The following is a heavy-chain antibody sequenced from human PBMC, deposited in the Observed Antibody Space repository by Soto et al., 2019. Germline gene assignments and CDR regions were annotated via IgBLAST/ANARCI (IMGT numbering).Heavy chain of an antibody. V-gene: IGHV3-7*01. Sequence: EVQLVESGGGLVQPGGSLRLSCAASGFTFSSYWMSWVRQAPVKGLEWVGNIKQDGSEKNYVDFMEGRFTISRDNAENSQYLQMNSLRAEDTAVYYCARIASAGRGWAVWGQGTTVVVSS. CDR2: IKQDGSEK. D-gene: IGHD6-13*01. CDR1: GFTFSSYW. J-gene: IGHJ6*02. CDR3: ARIASAGRGWAV.